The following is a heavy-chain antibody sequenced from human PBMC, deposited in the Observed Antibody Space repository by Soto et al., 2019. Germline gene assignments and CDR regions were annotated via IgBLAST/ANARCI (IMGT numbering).Heavy chain of an antibody. J-gene: IGHJ4*02. V-gene: IGHV1-2*02. CDR3: ARELQGLYYFDY. CDR1: GYTFTGYY. CDR2: INPNSGGT. D-gene: IGHD2-15*01. Sequence: ASVKVSCKASGYTFTGYYMHWVRQAPGQGFEWMGWINPNSGGTNYAQKFQGRVTMTRDTSISTAYMELTSLRSEDTAVYYCARELQGLYYFDYWGQGTLVTVSS.